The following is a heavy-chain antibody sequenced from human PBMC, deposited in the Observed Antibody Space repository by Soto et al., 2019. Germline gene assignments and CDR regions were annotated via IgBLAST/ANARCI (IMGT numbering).Heavy chain of an antibody. CDR2: ISSSSSYI. J-gene: IGHJ5*02. Sequence: EVQLVESGGGLVKPGGSLRLSCAASGFTFSSYSMNWVRQAPGKGLEWVSFISSSSSYIYYADSVKGRFTISRDNAKNSLYLQMNSLRAEDTAVYYCARVGAAAGSPGNWFDPWGQGTLVTVSS. V-gene: IGHV3-21*01. CDR1: GFTFSSYS. CDR3: ARVGAAAGSPGNWFDP. D-gene: IGHD6-13*01.